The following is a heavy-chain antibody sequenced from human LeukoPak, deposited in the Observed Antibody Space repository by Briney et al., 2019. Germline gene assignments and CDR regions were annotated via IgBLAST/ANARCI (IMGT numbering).Heavy chain of an antibody. D-gene: IGHD5-12*01. Sequence: PSETLSLTCTVSGGSMTSYFWSWIRQPPGKGLEWIGYIYYSGSTNYNPSLKSRVTISVDTSKNQFSLKLSSVTAADTAVYYCARGLGSYYYYMDVWGKGTTVTVSS. CDR2: IYYSGST. J-gene: IGHJ6*03. CDR3: ARGLGSYYYYMDV. V-gene: IGHV4-59*01. CDR1: GGSMTSYF.